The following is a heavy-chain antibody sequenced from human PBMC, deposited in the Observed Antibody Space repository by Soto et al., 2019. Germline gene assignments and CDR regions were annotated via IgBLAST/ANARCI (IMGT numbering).Heavy chain of an antibody. Sequence: GGSLRLSCAASGFTFGNYAMSWVRQAPGKGLEWVSVISGSGDTTRYADSVGGRFTISRDNFRATLYLQANRLRVDDTAVYFCAREHWNPGVHYGMAVWGQGTTVTVSS. V-gene: IGHV3-23*01. CDR1: GFTFGNYA. J-gene: IGHJ6*02. D-gene: IGHD1-1*01. CDR2: ISGSGDTT. CDR3: AREHWNPGVHYGMAV.